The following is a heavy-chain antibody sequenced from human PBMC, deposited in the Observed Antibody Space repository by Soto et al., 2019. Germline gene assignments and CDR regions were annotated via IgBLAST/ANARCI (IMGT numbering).Heavy chain of an antibody. J-gene: IGHJ6*02. CDR3: ATLAVAGSLYYYGTDV. Sequence: SETLSLTCTVSGGSVSSSNYYWSWIRQLPRKGLEWIGYIYYSGSTNYNPSLKSRVAISVDTSKNQFSLKLSSVTATDTAVYYCATLAVAGSLYYYGTDVWGQGTTVTVSS. D-gene: IGHD6-19*01. CDR1: GGSVSSSNYY. V-gene: IGHV4-61*01. CDR2: IYYSGST.